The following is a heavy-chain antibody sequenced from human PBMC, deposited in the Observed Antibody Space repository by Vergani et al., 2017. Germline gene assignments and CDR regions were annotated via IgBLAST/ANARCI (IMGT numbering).Heavy chain of an antibody. J-gene: IGHJ6*03. CDR1: GFTFDDYA. Sequence: EVQLVESGGGLVQPGRSLRLSCAASGFTFDDYAMHWVRQAPGKGLGWVSGISWNSGSIGYADSVKGRFTISRDNAKNSLYLQMNSLRAEDTALYYCAKGGARGGYYYYMDVWGKGTTVTVSS. CDR2: ISWNSGSI. CDR3: AKGGARGGYYYYMDV. D-gene: IGHD1-26*01. V-gene: IGHV3-9*01.